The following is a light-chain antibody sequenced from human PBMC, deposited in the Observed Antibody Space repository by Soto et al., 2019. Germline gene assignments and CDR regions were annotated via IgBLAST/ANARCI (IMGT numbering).Light chain of an antibody. J-gene: IGLJ1*01. CDR3: QSYDSSLSGYV. CDR2: ANS. Sequence: QSVLTQPPSVSGAPGRRVTISCTGSSSNIGAGYDVHWYQQLPGTAPRLLIYANSNRPSGVPGRFSGSKSGTSASLAITGLQAEDEADYYCQSYDSSLSGYVFGIGTKVTVL. CDR1: SSNIGAGYD. V-gene: IGLV1-40*01.